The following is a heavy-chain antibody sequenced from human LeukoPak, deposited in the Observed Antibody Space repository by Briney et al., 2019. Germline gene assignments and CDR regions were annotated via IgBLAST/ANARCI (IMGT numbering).Heavy chain of an antibody. Sequence: GGSLRLSCAASGFTFSSYAMSWVRQALGKGLEWVSAISGSGGSTYYADSVKGRFTISRDNSKNTLYLQMNSLRAEDTAVYYCAKVGPYIVVVPAAPVDYWGQGTLVTVSS. J-gene: IGHJ4*02. CDR1: GFTFSSYA. V-gene: IGHV3-23*01. D-gene: IGHD2-2*01. CDR3: AKVGPYIVVVPAAPVDY. CDR2: ISGSGGST.